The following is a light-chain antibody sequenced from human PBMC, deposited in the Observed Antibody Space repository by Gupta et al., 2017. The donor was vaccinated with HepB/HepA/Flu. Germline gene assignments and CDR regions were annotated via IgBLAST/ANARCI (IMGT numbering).Light chain of an antibody. CDR2: ENN. J-gene: IGLJ2*01. CDR1: SSNIGNNY. Sequence: QSVLTQPPSVSAAPGQKVTISCSGSSSNIGNNYVSWYQQLPGTAPKLLIYENNKRPAGIPDRFSGSKSGTSATLGITGLQTGDEADYYCGTGDSSLSVVFGGGTKLTVL. V-gene: IGLV1-51*02. CDR3: GTGDSSLSVV.